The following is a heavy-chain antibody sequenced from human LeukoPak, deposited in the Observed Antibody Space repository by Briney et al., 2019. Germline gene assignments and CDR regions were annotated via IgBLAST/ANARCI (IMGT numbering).Heavy chain of an antibody. CDR1: GFTFSTYE. Sequence: GGSLRLSCAASGFTFSTYEMNWVRQAPGKGLEWVSYISSSGSTIYYADSVKGRFTISRDNAKNSLYLQMNSLRAEDTAVYYCARGPLHVVVPAAAWFDPWGQGILVTVSS. CDR3: ARGPLHVVVPAAAWFDP. CDR2: ISSSGSTI. J-gene: IGHJ5*02. V-gene: IGHV3-48*03. D-gene: IGHD2-2*01.